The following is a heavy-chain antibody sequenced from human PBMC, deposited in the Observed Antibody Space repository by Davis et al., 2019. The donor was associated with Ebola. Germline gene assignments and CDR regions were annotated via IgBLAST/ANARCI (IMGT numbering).Heavy chain of an antibody. CDR2: IKQDGSEK. D-gene: IGHD4-17*01. J-gene: IGHJ6*02. CDR1: GFTFSSYW. CDR3: ARDPYGDYYYGMDV. V-gene: IGHV3-7*01. Sequence: GESLKISCAASGFTFSSYWMSWVRQAPGKGLEWVANIKQDGSEKYYVDSVKGRFTISRDNAKNSLYLQMNSLRAEDTAVYYCARDPYGDYYYGMDVWGQGTTVTVSS.